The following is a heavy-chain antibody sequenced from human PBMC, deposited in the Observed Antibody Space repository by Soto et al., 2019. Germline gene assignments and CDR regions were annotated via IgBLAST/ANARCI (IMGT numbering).Heavy chain of an antibody. V-gene: IGHV4-30-4*01. Sequence: SETLSLTCTVSGGSISSGDYYWSWIRQPPGKGLEWIGYIYYSGSTYYNPSLKSRVTISVDTSKNQFSLKLSSVTAADTAVYYCARSTVTTFEYFQHWGKGTLVTVS. J-gene: IGHJ1*01. CDR2: IYYSGST. D-gene: IGHD4-17*01. CDR1: GGSISSGDYY. CDR3: ARSTVTTFEYFQH.